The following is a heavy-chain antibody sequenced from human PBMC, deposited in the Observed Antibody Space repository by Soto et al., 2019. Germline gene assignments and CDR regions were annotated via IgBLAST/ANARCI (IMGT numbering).Heavy chain of an antibody. CDR2: IHYSGDA. CDR1: GGSISSSGHY. Sequence: SETLSLTCTVSGGSISSSGHYWGWVRQPPGKGLEWIGTIHYSGDAYYNPSLKGRVSISVDTSKSQFSLKLNSVTAADTALYYCSRHYCSGGSCYYYGMDVWGQGTTVTVSS. D-gene: IGHD2-15*01. CDR3: SRHYCSGGSCYYYGMDV. V-gene: IGHV4-39*01. J-gene: IGHJ6*02.